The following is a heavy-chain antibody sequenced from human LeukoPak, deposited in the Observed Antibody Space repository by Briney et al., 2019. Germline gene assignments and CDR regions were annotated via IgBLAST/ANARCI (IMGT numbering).Heavy chain of an antibody. V-gene: IGHV3-21*01. CDR3: AGGGVPAASRY. D-gene: IGHD2-2*01. CDR2: ISSSSSYI. CDR1: GFTFNSYS. J-gene: IGHJ4*02. Sequence: GGSLRLSCAASGFTFNSYSMNWVRQAPGKGLEWVSSISSSSSYIYYADSVKGRFTISRDNAKNSLYLQMNSLRAEDTAVYYCAGGGVPAASRYWGQGTLVTVSS.